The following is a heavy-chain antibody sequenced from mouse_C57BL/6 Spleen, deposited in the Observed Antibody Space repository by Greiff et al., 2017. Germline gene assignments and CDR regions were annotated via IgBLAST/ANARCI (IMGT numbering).Heavy chain of an antibody. CDR1: GYTFTSYW. V-gene: IGHV1-55*01. CDR3: AILPGGYYRSYYAMDY. CDR2: IYPGSGST. Sequence: QVQLQQPGAELVKPGASVKMSCKASGYTFTSYWITWVKQRPGQGLEWIGDIYPGSGSTNYNEKFKGKATLTVDTSSSTAYMQLSSLTSEDSAVYYCAILPGGYYRSYYAMDYWGQGTSVTVSS. D-gene: IGHD2-12*01. J-gene: IGHJ4*01.